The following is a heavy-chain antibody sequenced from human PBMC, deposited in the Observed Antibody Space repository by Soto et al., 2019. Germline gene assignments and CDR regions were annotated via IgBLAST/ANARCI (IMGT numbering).Heavy chain of an antibody. J-gene: IGHJ6*02. Sequence: QVQLVQSGAEVKKPGSSVKVSCKASGSTFSSYAISWVRQAPGQGLEWMGGIIPIFGTANYAQKFQGRVTITADESTSTAYMELSSLRSEDTAVYYCARVIARHYYDSRKVLSGMDVWGQGTTVTVSS. CDR1: GSTFSSYA. D-gene: IGHD3-22*01. CDR2: IIPIFGTA. CDR3: ARVIARHYYDSRKVLSGMDV. V-gene: IGHV1-69*01.